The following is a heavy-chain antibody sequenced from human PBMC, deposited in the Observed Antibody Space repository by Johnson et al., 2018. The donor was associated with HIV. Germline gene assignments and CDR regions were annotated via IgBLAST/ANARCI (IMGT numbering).Heavy chain of an antibody. J-gene: IGHJ3*02. Sequence: QVQLVESGGGVVQPGRSLRLSCAASGFTFSNAWMSWVRQAPGTGLEWVALVSYDGRNQYHADSVKGRFTISRDNAKNSLYLQMKSLRPEDTALYYCAKDSRAYAFDIWGQGTMVTVSS. V-gene: IGHV3-30*18. CDR2: VSYDGRNQ. CDR3: AKDSRAYAFDI. CDR1: GFTFSNAW.